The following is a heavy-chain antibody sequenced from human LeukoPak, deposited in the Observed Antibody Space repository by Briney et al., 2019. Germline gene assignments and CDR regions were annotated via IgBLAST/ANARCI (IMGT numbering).Heavy chain of an antibody. Sequence: SETLSLTCAVSGXSISSPNWWTWVRPPPGKGLEWLGEIFHSGSTHYNPSLKSRPTISVDNSKNQFSLKLGSVTAADTAVYYCARGSGSYDSWGQGTLVIVSS. D-gene: IGHD3-10*01. CDR1: GXSISSPNW. CDR2: IFHSGST. V-gene: IGHV4-4*02. J-gene: IGHJ4*02. CDR3: ARGSGSYDS.